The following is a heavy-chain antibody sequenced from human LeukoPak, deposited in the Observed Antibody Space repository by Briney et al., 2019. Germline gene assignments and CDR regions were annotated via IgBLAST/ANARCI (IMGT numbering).Heavy chain of an antibody. CDR3: VRDRRAGVDC. J-gene: IGHJ4*02. Sequence: GGSLRLSCAASGFTVSSSYMSWVRQAPGKGLEWVSVIHSGGNTYYADSVKGRFTISRDNSKNTLYLQMNSLRAEDTAVYYCVRDRRAGVDCWGQGTLVTVFS. CDR2: IHSGGNT. CDR1: GFTVSSSY. V-gene: IGHV3-53*01.